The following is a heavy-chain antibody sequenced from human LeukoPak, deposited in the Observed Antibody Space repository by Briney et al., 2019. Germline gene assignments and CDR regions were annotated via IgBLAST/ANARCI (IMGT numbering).Heavy chain of an antibody. J-gene: IGHJ6*03. V-gene: IGHV3-43D*03. Sequence: QPGGSLRLSCAASGFTFDDYGMSWVRQAPGKGLEWVSLISWDGGSTYYADSVKGRFTISRDNSKNSLYLQMNSLRAEDTALYYCAKGGYYYYMDVWGKGTTVTVSS. CDR2: ISWDGGST. CDR1: GFTFDDYG. CDR3: AKGGYYYYMDV.